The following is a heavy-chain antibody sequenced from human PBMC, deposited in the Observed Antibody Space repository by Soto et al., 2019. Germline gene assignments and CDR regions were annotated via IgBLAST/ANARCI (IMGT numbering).Heavy chain of an antibody. J-gene: IGHJ5*02. CDR2: IDPHDSYS. V-gene: IGHV5-10-1*01. CDR3: AIHRTSAGNGCRFAP. CDR1: GYSFTTYW. D-gene: IGHD6-13*01. Sequence: GESLKISCKAHGYSFTTYWISWVRQMPGKGLEWMGRIDPHDSYSHYSPSFQGHVTISVDKSISTAYLQWSSLKASDTAMYYCAIHRTSAGNGCRFAPCGQGTLVTVPS.